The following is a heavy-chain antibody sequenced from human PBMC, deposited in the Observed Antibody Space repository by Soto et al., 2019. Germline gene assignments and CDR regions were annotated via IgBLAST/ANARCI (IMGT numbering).Heavy chain of an antibody. V-gene: IGHV3-33*01. D-gene: IGHD2-2*01. J-gene: IGHJ6*03. CDR2: IWYDGSNK. CDR3: ARDPREVVVVPAATYYYYMDV. Sequence: GGSLRLSCAASGFTFSSYGMHWVHQAPGKGLEWVAVIWYDGSNKYYADSVKGRFTISRDNSKNTLYLQMNSLRAEDTAVYYCARDPREVVVVPAATYYYYMDVWGKGTTVTISS. CDR1: GFTFSSYG.